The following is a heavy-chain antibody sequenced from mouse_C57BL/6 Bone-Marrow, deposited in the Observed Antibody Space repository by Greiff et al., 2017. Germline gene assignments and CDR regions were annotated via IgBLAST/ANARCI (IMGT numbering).Heavy chain of an antibody. CDR1: GYTFTSYG. V-gene: IGHV1-81*01. D-gene: IGHD6-5*01. CDR3: AKSAYNSYWYSDV. Sequence: QVQLQQSGAELARPGASVKLSCKASGYTFTSYGISWVKQRTGQGLEWIGEIYPRSGNTYYNEKFKGKATLTADKSSSTAYMEIRSLTSEDSAVYFYAKSAYNSYWYSDVWGTGTTVTVSS. J-gene: IGHJ1*03. CDR2: IYPRSGNT.